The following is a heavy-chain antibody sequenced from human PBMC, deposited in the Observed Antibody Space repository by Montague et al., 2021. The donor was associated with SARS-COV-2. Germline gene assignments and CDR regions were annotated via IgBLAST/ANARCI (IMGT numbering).Heavy chain of an antibody. Sequence: SLRLSCAASGFTFSSYSMNWVRQAPGKGLEWVSSISSSSSYIYYADSVKGRFTISRDNAKNSLYLQMNSLRAEDTAVYYCARDLGAANWGVYYGMDVWGHATTYTVSS. V-gene: IGHV3-21*01. CDR3: ARDLGAANWGVYYGMDV. CDR2: ISSSSSYI. CDR1: GFTFSSYS. D-gene: IGHD1-26*01. J-gene: IGHJ6*02.